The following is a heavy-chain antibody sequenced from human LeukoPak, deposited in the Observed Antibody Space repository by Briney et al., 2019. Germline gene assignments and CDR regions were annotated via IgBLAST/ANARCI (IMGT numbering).Heavy chain of an antibody. V-gene: IGHV3-48*01. Sequence: GGSLRLSCAASGFTFSTYSMNWVRQAPGKGLEWVSFISDSSGSIYYADSVKGRFTISRDNAKNSLYLQMNSLRAEDTAVYYCAKTPLWGQGTLVTVSS. CDR1: GFTFSTYS. J-gene: IGHJ4*02. CDR3: AKTPL. CDR2: ISDSSGSI.